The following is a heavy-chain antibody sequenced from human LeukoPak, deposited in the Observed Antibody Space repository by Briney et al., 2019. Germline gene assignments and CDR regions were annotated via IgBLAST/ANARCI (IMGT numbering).Heavy chain of an antibody. D-gene: IGHD6-6*01. CDR1: GFTFSSYS. Sequence: GGSLRLSCAASGFTFSSYSMNWVRQAPGKGLEWVSSISSSSSYIYYADSVKGRFTISRDNSENTLYLQMNNLRTDDTAVHYCARAYTSSSFDAFDIWGQGTMVTVSS. V-gene: IGHV3-21*01. CDR2: ISSSSSYI. J-gene: IGHJ3*02. CDR3: ARAYTSSSFDAFDI.